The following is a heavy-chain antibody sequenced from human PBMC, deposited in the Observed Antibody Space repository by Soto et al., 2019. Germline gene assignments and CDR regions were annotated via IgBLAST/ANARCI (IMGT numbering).Heavy chain of an antibody. CDR1: GFPVSSNY. Sequence: GASLKISCSASGFPVSSNYMSWVRQAPGKGLEWVSVIYSGGSTYYADSVKGRFTISRDNSKNTLYLQMNSLRAEDTAVYYCARGAPGYSSFAPTVDNWVKGTLVT. D-gene: IGHD6-6*01. V-gene: IGHV3-53*01. CDR2: IYSGGST. J-gene: IGHJ4*02. CDR3: ARGAPGYSSFAPTVDN.